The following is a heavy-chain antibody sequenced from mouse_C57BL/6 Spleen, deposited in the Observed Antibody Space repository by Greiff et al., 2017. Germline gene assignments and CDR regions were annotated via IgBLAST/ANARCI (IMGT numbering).Heavy chain of an antibody. CDR1: GYAFSSSW. V-gene: IGHV1-82*01. D-gene: IGHD1-1*01. CDR2: IYPGDGDT. CDR3: AREARKLLPHYYAMDY. Sequence: QVQLKESGPELVKPGASVKISCKASGYAFSSSWMNWVKQRPGKGLEWIGRIYPGDGDTNYNGKFKGKATLTADKSSSTAYMQLSSLTSEDSAVYFCAREARKLLPHYYAMDYWGQGTSVTVSS. J-gene: IGHJ4*01.